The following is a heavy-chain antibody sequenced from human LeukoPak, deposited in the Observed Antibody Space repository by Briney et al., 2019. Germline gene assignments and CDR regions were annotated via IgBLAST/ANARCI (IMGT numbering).Heavy chain of an antibody. CDR2: ISSSGSTI. J-gene: IGHJ4*02. Sequence: GGSLRLSCAASGFTFSSYEMNWVRQAPGKGLEWVSYISSSGSTIYYADSVKGRFTISRDTSKNTLYLQMSSLSTEDTAVYYCAQANPAARGVNFDFWGQGTLVTVSS. V-gene: IGHV3-48*03. CDR1: GFTFSSYE. D-gene: IGHD3-10*01. CDR3: AQANPAARGVNFDF.